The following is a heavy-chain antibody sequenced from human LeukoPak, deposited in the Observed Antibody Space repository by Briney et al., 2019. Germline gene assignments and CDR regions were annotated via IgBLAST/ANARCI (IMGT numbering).Heavy chain of an antibody. D-gene: IGHD3-10*01. CDR2: IIPIFGTA. Sequence: ASVMVSCKASGGTFSSYAISWVRQAPGQGLEWMGGIIPIFGTANYAQKFQGRVTITADESTSTAYMELSSLRSEDTAVYYCARDWVVVRGVMYGMDVWGQGTTVTVSS. J-gene: IGHJ6*02. V-gene: IGHV1-69*13. CDR1: GGTFSSYA. CDR3: ARDWVVVRGVMYGMDV.